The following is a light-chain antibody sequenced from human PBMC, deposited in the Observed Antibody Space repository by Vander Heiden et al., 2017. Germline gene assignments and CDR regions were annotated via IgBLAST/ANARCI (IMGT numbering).Light chain of an antibody. J-gene: IGLJ1*01. CDR1: MSDVGGYNY. CDR3: SSYTSRSTGV. CDR2: DVS. V-gene: IGLV2-14*01. Sequence: QSALTQPASVSGSPGQSITISCTGTMSDVGGYNYVSWYQQHPGKAPKLMIYDVSNRPSGVSNRFSGSKSGNTASLTISGLQAEDEGDYYCSSYTSRSTGVFGTGTKVT.